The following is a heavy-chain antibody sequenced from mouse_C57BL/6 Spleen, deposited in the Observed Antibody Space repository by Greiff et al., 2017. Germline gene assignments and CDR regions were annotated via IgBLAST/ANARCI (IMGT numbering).Heavy chain of an antibody. CDR3: EREGYDYDDAMDY. CDR2: INPRDGST. CDR1: GYTFTSYD. D-gene: IGHD2-4*01. J-gene: IGHJ4*01. Sequence: QVLLQQSGPELVQPGASVKLSCKASGYTFTSYDINWVKQRPGQGLEWIGWINPRDGSTKYNEKFKGKGTLTVDTSSSQAYMDLHSHTSEDSAGYFCEREGYDYDDAMDYWGQGTSVTVSS. V-gene: IGHV1-85*01.